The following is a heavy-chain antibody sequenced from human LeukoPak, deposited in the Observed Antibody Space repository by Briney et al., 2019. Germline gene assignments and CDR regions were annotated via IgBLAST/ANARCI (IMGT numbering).Heavy chain of an antibody. D-gene: IGHD5-18*01. V-gene: IGHV1-18*01. CDR3: ARPLAGYSYGYWVFDY. Sequence: ASVRVSCKASGYTFTSYGISWVRQAPGQGLEWMGWISAYNGNTNYAQKLQGRVTMTTDTSTSTAYMKLRSLRSDDTAVYYCARPLAGYSYGYWVFDYWGQGTLVTVSS. CDR2: ISAYNGNT. CDR1: GYTFTSYG. J-gene: IGHJ4*02.